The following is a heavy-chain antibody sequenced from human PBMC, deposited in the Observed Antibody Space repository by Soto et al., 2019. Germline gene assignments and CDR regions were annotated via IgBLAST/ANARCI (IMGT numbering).Heavy chain of an antibody. D-gene: IGHD3-22*01. Sequence: GGSLRLSCAASGFTFQTYAMSWVRQAPGKGLEWVSTVNPSSSNTYYPDSVKGRFTISRDNSKDTLYLQMDSLRGDDTALYYCAKGANYYGIFEYWGQGILVTVSS. CDR3: AKGANYYGIFEY. V-gene: IGHV3-23*05. CDR2: VNPSSSNT. J-gene: IGHJ4*02. CDR1: GFTFQTYA.